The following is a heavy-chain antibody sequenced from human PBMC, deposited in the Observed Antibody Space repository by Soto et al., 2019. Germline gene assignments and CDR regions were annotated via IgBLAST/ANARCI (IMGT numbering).Heavy chain of an antibody. Sequence: QLQLQESGPGLVKPSETLSLTCTVSGGSISSSSYYWGWIRQPPGKGLEWIGSIYYSGSTYYNPSLKSRVTISVDTSKNQFSRKLSSVTAADTAVYYCARRAEYCSGGSCYSAFDYWGQGTLVTVSS. J-gene: IGHJ4*02. CDR1: GGSISSSSYY. CDR3: ARRAEYCSGGSCYSAFDY. CDR2: IYYSGST. V-gene: IGHV4-39*01. D-gene: IGHD2-15*01.